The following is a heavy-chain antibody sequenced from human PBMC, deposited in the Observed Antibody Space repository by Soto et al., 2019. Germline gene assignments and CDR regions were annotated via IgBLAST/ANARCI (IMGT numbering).Heavy chain of an antibody. CDR1: GYSFTSYW. V-gene: IGHV5-51*01. CDR2: IYPGDSDT. Sequence: PGESLKISCKGSGYSFTSYWIGWVRQMPGKGLEWMGIIYPGDSDTRYSPSFQGQVTISADKSISTAYLQWSSLKASDTAMYFCARHVVWDFWSGYPFVGFDPWGQGTLVTVSS. J-gene: IGHJ5*02. D-gene: IGHD3-3*01. CDR3: ARHVVWDFWSGYPFVGFDP.